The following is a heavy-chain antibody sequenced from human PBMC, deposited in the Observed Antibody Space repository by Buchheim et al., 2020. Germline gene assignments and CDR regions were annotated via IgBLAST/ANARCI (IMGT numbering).Heavy chain of an antibody. CDR2: IYYSGST. D-gene: IGHD2-15*01. CDR3: ARGFRGYCSGTSCYYFDY. J-gene: IGHJ4*02. V-gene: IGHV4-30-4*01. Sequence: QVQLQESGPGLVKPSQTLSLTCTVSGGSISSGDYYWSWIRQPPGKGLEWIGYIYYSGSTYYNPSPKSRVTISVDTSKNQFSLKLSSVTAADTAVYYCARGFRGYCSGTSCYYFDYWGQGTL. CDR1: GGSISSGDYY.